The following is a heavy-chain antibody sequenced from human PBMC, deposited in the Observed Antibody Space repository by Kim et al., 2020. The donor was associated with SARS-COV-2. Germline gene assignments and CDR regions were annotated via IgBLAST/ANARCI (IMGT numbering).Heavy chain of an antibody. CDR2: ITPIDGFT. Sequence: ASVKVSCKASGYRFTSNKMPWARQAPGQGLEWMGIITPIDGFTVYAQNLQGRLTVTRDTSTSTVYMELSSLRSDDTAIYYCGRDNIDWAFDIWGQGTMVIVST. J-gene: IGHJ3*02. D-gene: IGHD2-21*01. V-gene: IGHV1-46*01. CDR1: GYRFTSNK. CDR3: GRDNIDWAFDI.